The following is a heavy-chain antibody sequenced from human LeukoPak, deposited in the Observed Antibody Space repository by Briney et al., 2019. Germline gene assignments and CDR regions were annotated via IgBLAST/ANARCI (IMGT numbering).Heavy chain of an antibody. D-gene: IGHD3-22*01. CDR2: INPNSGGT. CDR1: GYTFTGYY. V-gene: IGHV1-2*02. Sequence: GASVKVSCKASGYTFTGYYMHWVRQAPGQGLEWMGWINPNSGGTNYAQKFQGRVTMTRDTSISTAYRELSRLRSDDTAVYYCARDSSRSHYYDSSGYYFNNWFDPWGQGTLVTVSS. CDR3: ARDSSRSHYYDSSGYYFNNWFDP. J-gene: IGHJ5*02.